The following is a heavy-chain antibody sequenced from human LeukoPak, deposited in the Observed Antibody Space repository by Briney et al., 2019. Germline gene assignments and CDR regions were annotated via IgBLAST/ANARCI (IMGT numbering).Heavy chain of an antibody. CDR2: IKQDGSEK. CDR3: ATSRGNYGDYSSAWYFDL. Sequence: GGSLRLSCAASGFTFSSYWMIWVRQAPGKGLEWVANIKQDGSEKYYVDSVKGRFTISRDNAKNSLELQMNSLRAEDTAVYSCATSRGNYGDYSSAWYFDLWGRGTLVTVSS. V-gene: IGHV3-7*01. CDR1: GFTFSSYW. J-gene: IGHJ2*01. D-gene: IGHD4-17*01.